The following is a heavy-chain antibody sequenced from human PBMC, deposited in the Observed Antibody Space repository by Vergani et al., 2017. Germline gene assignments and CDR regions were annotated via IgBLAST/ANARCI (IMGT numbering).Heavy chain of an antibody. CDR1: GFTFSSYA. CDR2: ISYDGSNK. D-gene: IGHD6-13*01. V-gene: IGHV3-30-3*01. J-gene: IGHJ4*02. Sequence: QVQLVESGGGVVQPGRSLRLSCAASGFTFSSYAMHWVRQAPGKGLEWVAVISYDGSNKYYADSVKGRFTISRDNYKNTLYLQMNSLRAEDTAVYYCARDGQLAFDYWGQGTLVTVSS. CDR3: ARDGQLAFDY.